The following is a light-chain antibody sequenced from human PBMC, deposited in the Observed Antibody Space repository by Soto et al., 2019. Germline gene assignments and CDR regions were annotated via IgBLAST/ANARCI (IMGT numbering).Light chain of an antibody. CDR2: EVS. V-gene: IGLV2-18*01. J-gene: IGLJ1*01. CDR1: STDFVGYNR. Sequence: QSAVTQPPSVSGSPGQSVTISCTGTSTDFVGYNRVSWYQQPPGTAPKLMIYEVSKRPSGVPDRFSGSKSGNTASLTIPGLQAADEADYYCSLYTSENAYVFGTGTKLTVL. CDR3: SLYTSENAYV.